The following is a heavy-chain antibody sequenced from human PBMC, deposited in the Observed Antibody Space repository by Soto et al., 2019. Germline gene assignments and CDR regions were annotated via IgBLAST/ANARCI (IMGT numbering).Heavy chain of an antibody. CDR3: ARDREQDYGDYDYFDY. J-gene: IGHJ4*02. CDR1: GGSISSGGYY. Sequence: SETLSLTCTVSGGSISSGGYYWSWIRQHPGKGLEWIGYIYYSGSTYYNTSLKSRVTISVDTSKNQFSLKLSSVTAADTAVYYCARDREQDYGDYDYFDYWGQGTLVTVSS. D-gene: IGHD4-17*01. V-gene: IGHV4-31*03. CDR2: IYYSGST.